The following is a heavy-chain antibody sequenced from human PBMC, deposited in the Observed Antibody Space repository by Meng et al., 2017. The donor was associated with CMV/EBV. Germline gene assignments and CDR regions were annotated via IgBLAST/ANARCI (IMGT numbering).Heavy chain of an antibody. V-gene: IGHV3-23*01. D-gene: IGHD2-8*01. CDR2: ISGSGDHT. CDR1: GFAFSSYA. Sequence: GGSLRLSCAASGFAFSSYAMSWVRQAPGKGLEWVSHISGSGDHTYHADFVRGRFTISRDSPKNTLYLQMSSLRAEDTAVYYCAKAAGPPNFDCWGQGTLVTVSS. J-gene: IGHJ4*02. CDR3: AKAAGPPNFDC.